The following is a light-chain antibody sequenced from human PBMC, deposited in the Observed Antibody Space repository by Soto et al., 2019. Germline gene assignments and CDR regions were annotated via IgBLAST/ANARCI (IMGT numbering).Light chain of an antibody. V-gene: IGKV3-11*01. CDR3: QQRSNGPLT. CDR2: GAS. J-gene: IGKJ4*01. CDR1: QSVSSY. Sequence: EIVLTQSPATLSLSPGERATLSCRASQSVSSYLAWYQQKPGQAPRLLIYGASNRATGIPARFSGSGSGTDFTLTISSLEPEDFAVYYCQQRSNGPLTFGGGPKVEIK.